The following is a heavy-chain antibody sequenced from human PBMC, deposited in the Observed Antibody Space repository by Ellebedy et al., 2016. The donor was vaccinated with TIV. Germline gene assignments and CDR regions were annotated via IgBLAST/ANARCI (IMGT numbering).Heavy chain of an antibody. Sequence: AASVKVSCKASGYSFGNSGIRWVRQAPGQGPEWLGWSNAYDGTTNYAQKFQDRVTLTTDTSTSIAYMELRRLRSDDTAVYYCARDWNFKFDHWGQGSLVIVSS. J-gene: IGHJ4*02. D-gene: IGHD1-1*01. CDR1: GYSFGNSG. CDR3: ARDWNFKFDH. V-gene: IGHV1-18*04. CDR2: SNAYDGTT.